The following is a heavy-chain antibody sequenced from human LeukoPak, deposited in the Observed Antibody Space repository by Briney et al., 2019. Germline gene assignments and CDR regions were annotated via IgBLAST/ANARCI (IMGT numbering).Heavy chain of an antibody. CDR2: IYYSGST. D-gene: IGHD5-18*01. V-gene: IGHV4-39*07. CDR3: AGVDTAIGAFDI. Sequence: PSETLSLTCTVSGSSISSGGYYWGWIRQPPGKGLEWIGSIYYSGSTYYNPSLKSRVTISVDTSKNQFSLKLSSVTAADTAVYYCAGVDTAIGAFDIWGQGTMVTVSS. J-gene: IGHJ3*02. CDR1: GSSISSGGYY.